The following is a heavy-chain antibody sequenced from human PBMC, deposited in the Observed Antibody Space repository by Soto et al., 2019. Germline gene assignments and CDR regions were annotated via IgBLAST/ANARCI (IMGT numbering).Heavy chain of an antibody. CDR3: ARDLRDIVVVPAALSHYYYYYGMDV. D-gene: IGHD2-2*01. J-gene: IGHJ6*02. CDR1: GGTFSSYA. V-gene: IGHV1-69*13. Sequence: VASVKVSCKASGGTFSSYAISWVRQAPGQGLEWMGGIIPIFGTANYAQKFQGRVTITADESTSTAYMELSSLRSEDTAVYYCARDLRDIVVVPAALSHYYYYYGMDVWGQGTTVTVSS. CDR2: IIPIFGTA.